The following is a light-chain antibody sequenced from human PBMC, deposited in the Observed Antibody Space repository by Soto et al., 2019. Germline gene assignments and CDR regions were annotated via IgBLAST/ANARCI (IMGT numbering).Light chain of an antibody. CDR2: EVS. V-gene: IGLV2-14*01. J-gene: IGLJ1*01. CDR3: RSYTSSSPGV. Sequence: QSALTQPASVSGSPGQSITISCTGTISDVGGYNYVSWYQQHPGKAPKLMIYEVSNRPSGVSNRFSGSKSGNTASLTISGLQAEDEADYYCRSYTSSSPGVFGTGTKVTVL. CDR1: ISDVGGYNY.